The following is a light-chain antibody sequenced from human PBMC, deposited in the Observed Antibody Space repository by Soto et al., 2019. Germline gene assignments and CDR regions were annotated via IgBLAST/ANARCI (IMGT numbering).Light chain of an antibody. CDR3: QHYGNSLWT. J-gene: IGKJ1*01. CDR2: DAS. Sequence: EIVLTQSPGTLSLSPGERATLSCRASQSVSRHLAWYQQKPGQAPRLLIYDASNRATGIPARFSGSGSGTDFTLTISSLEPEDFAVYFCQHYGNSLWTFGQGTKVDIK. V-gene: IGKV3-11*01. CDR1: QSVSRH.